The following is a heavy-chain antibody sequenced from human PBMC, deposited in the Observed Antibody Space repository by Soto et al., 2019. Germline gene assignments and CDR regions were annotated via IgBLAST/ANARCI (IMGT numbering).Heavy chain of an antibody. D-gene: IGHD6-19*01. CDR1: GFTFRTYG. J-gene: IGHJ4*02. V-gene: IGHV3-30*18. CDR2: ISDDGSQK. Sequence: GSLRLSCAASGFTFRTYGMHWVRQAPGKGLEWVAFISDDGSQKYYGDSVKGRFTISRDNSKNTLSLRMISLRTEDTSAYYCAKEAPGGWHFFDTWGQGTLVTVSS. CDR3: AKEAPGGWHFFDT.